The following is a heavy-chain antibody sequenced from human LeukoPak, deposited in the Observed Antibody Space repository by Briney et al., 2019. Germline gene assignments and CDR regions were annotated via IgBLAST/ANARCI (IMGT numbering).Heavy chain of an antibody. Sequence: SETLSLTCTVSGGSISSYYWSWIRQPAGKGLEWIGRIYTSGSTNYNPSLKSRVTMSVDTSKNQFSLKLSPVTAADTAVYYCARDESYCGGDCGNWFDPWGQGTLVTVSS. V-gene: IGHV4-4*07. CDR1: GGSISSYY. D-gene: IGHD2-21*02. J-gene: IGHJ5*02. CDR2: IYTSGST. CDR3: ARDESYCGGDCGNWFDP.